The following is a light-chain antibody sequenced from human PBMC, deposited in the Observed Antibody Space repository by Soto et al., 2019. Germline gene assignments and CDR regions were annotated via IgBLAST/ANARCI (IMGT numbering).Light chain of an antibody. V-gene: IGLV2-8*01. J-gene: IGLJ2*01. CDR1: SSDVGGYNF. CDR3: ISYAGSNIV. CDR2: EVN. Sequence: QSALTQPHSASGSPGQSVTVSCTGTSSDVGGYNFVSWYQLHPGKAPKLMIYEVNKRPSGVPARFSGSKSGNTASLTVAGLQAEEEADYYCISYAGSNIVFGGGTKLTVL.